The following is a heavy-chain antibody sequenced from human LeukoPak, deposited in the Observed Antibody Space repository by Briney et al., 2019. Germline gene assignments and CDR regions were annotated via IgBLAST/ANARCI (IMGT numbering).Heavy chain of an antibody. J-gene: IGHJ4*02. D-gene: IGHD6-13*01. CDR1: GYSISSGYY. CDR2: IYHSGST. Sequence: SETLSLTCTVSGYSISSGYYWGWIRQPPGKGLEWIGSIYHSGSTYYNPSLKSRVTISVDTSKNQFSLKLSSVTAADTAVYYCARAEAAGTGSFDYWGQGTLVTVPS. V-gene: IGHV4-38-2*02. CDR3: ARAEAAGTGSFDY.